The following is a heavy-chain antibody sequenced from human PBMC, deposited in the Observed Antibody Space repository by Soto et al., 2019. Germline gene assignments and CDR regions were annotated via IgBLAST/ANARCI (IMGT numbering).Heavy chain of an antibody. J-gene: IGHJ4*02. CDR1: GYTLTELS. V-gene: IGHV1-24*01. CDR2: FDPEDGET. CDR3: ATVTMVRRVSRFDE. D-gene: IGHD3-10*01. Sequence: ASVKVSFTVSGYTLTELSMHWVRQAPGKGLEWMGGFDPEDGETIYAQKFQGRVTMTEDTSTDTAYMELSSLRSEDTAVYYCATVTMVRRVSRFDEWGKGTLVIVSS.